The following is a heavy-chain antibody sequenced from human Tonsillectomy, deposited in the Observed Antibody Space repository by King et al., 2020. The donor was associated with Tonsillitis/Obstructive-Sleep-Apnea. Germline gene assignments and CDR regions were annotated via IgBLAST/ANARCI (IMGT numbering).Heavy chain of an antibody. CDR2: IYHSGST. J-gene: IGHJ4*02. CDR3: ASQHSGRNSFDC. Sequence: VQLQESGPGLVKPSETLSLICTVSGGSISNYYWSWIRQPPGKGLEWIGDIYHSGSTNYNPSLKSRVTFSGDTSKNQFSLKLSSVTAADTAIYYCASQHSGRNSFDCWGQGTLVTVSS. D-gene: IGHD1-26*01. V-gene: IGHV4-59*08. CDR1: GGSISNYY.